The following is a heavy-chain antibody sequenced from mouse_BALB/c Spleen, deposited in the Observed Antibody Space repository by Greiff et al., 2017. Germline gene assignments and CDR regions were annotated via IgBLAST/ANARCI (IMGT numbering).Heavy chain of an antibody. CDR3: ARSGMITTGYAMDY. Sequence: QVQLQQPGAELVKPGASVKLSCKASGYTFTSYWMHWVKQRPGQGLEWIGEINPSNGRTNYNEKFKSKATLTVDKSSSTAYMQLSSLTSEDSAVYYGARSGMITTGYAMDYWGQGTSVTVSS. CDR2: INPSNGRT. V-gene: IGHV1S81*02. CDR1: GYTFTSYW. J-gene: IGHJ4*01. D-gene: IGHD2-4*01.